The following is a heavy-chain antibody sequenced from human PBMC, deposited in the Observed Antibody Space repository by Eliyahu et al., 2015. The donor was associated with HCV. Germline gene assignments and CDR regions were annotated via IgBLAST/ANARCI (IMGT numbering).Heavy chain of an antibody. J-gene: IGHJ5*02. V-gene: IGHV3-23*01. D-gene: IGHD3-16*02. Sequence: EVQLLESGGGLVQPGGSLXLSCAASGFXFSTXXLXWVRQAPGKGLEWVSGISGSGGSTYYADSVKGRFTISRDNSKNTLFLQMNSLRAEDTAIYYCAKAGYISSTLNWFDPWGQGTPVTVSS. CDR1: GFXFSTXX. CDR3: AKAGYISSTLNWFDP. CDR2: ISGSGGST.